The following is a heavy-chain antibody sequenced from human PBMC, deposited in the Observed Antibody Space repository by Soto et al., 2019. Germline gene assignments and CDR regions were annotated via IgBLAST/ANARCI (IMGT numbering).Heavy chain of an antibody. CDR2: IYYSGST. CDR1: GGSISSSNSY. V-gene: IGHV4-39*01. CDR3: ARRGFMGATTIDY. J-gene: IGHJ4*02. D-gene: IGHD1-26*01. Sequence: QLQLQESGPGLVKPSETLSLTCTVSGGSISSSNSYWGWIRQPPGKGLEWIGSIYYSGSTYYNPSLKRRVRIAVDTSKNQFSLKLSSVTAADTAVYYCARRGFMGATTIDYWGQGTLVTVSS.